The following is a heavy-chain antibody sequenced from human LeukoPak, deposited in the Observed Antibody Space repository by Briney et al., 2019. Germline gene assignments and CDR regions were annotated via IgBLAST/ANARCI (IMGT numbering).Heavy chain of an antibody. D-gene: IGHD6-19*01. CDR1: GGSISNSGYS. Sequence: SETLSLTCTVSGGSISNSGYSWGWIRQPPGKGLEWVGEINHSGSTNYNPSLKSRVTISVDTSKNQFSLKLSSVTAADTAVYYCASRYSSGWYGSVAFDIWGQGTMVTVSS. CDR3: ASRYSSGWYGSVAFDI. CDR2: INHSGST. J-gene: IGHJ3*02. V-gene: IGHV4-39*07.